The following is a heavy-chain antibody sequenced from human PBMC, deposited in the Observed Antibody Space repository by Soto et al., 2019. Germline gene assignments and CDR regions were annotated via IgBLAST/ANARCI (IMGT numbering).Heavy chain of an antibody. Sequence: GGSLRLSCTASGFTFGDYAMSWFRQAPGKGLEWVGFIRSKAYGGTTEYAASVKGRFTISRDDSKSIAYLQMNSLKTEDTAVYYCTRALPSGSSSWYGRHYYFDYWGQGTLVTVSS. D-gene: IGHD6-13*01. V-gene: IGHV3-49*03. CDR1: GFTFGDYA. CDR3: TRALPSGSSSWYGRHYYFDY. CDR2: IRSKAYGGTT. J-gene: IGHJ4*02.